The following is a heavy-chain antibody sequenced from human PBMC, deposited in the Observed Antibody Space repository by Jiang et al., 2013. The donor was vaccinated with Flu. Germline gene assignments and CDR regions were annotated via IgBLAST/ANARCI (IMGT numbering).Heavy chain of an antibody. CDR3: ARLISSSSPLAYYYGMDV. CDR2: IYYSGST. Sequence: GSGLVKPSETLSLTCTVSGGSISSYYWSWIRQPPGKGLEWIGYIYYSGSTNYNPSLKSRVTISVDTSKNQFSLKLSSVTAADTAVYYCARLISSSSPLAYYYGMDVWGQGTTVTVSS. CDR1: GGSISSYY. J-gene: IGHJ6*02. D-gene: IGHD6-6*01. V-gene: IGHV4-59*01.